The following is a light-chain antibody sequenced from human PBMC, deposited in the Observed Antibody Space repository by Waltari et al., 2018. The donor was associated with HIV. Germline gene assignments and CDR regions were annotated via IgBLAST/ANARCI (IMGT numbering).Light chain of an antibody. CDR1: SSNIGSNT. CDR2: VNY. V-gene: IGLV1-44*01. J-gene: IGLJ3*02. Sequence: QSVLTQPPSASGTPGQRVTISCSGSSSNIGSNTVNWYQQLPGTAPKLLIYVNYHRPSGVPDRFSGSESGTSASLAISGLQSEDEADYYCATWDDSLNGRVFGGGTKLTVL. CDR3: ATWDDSLNGRV.